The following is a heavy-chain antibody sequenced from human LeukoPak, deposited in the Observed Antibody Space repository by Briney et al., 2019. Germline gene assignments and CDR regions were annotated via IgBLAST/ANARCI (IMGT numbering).Heavy chain of an antibody. CDR3: ARELLWFGESWFDP. CDR2: INPNSGGT. CDR1: GYTFTSYG. D-gene: IGHD3-10*01. J-gene: IGHJ5*02. Sequence: GASVKVSCKASGYTFTSYGISWVRQAPGQGLEWMGWINPNSGGTNYAQKLQGRVTMTTDTSTSTAYMELRSLRSDDTAVYYCARELLWFGESWFDPWGQGTLVTVSS. V-gene: IGHV1-18*01.